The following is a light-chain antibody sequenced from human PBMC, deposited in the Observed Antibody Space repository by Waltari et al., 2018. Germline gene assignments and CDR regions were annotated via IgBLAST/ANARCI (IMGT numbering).Light chain of an antibody. Sequence: QSGLTQPASVSGSPGQSITVSCTGTSRDVGHSNLVSWYQQYPGKAPKLMVYEVTKRTSGVSDRFSGSKSGNTASLTISGLQSEDEADYYCCSYAGLGIYVFGTGTKVTVL. CDR3: CSYAGLGIYV. CDR1: SRDVGHSNL. CDR2: EVT. J-gene: IGLJ1*01. V-gene: IGLV2-23*02.